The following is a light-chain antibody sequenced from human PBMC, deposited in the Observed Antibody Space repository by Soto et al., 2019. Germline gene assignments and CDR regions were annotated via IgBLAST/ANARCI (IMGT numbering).Light chain of an antibody. CDR1: QSISSY. Sequence: DIQMTQSPSSLSASVGDRVTITCRASQSISSYLNWYQQKPGKAPKLLIYAASSLQSGVPSRFSGSGSGTDFTLTISSLQPEDVETYYCQQSYSTPTFGQGTKVEIK. J-gene: IGKJ1*01. CDR3: QQSYSTPT. CDR2: AAS. V-gene: IGKV1-39*01.